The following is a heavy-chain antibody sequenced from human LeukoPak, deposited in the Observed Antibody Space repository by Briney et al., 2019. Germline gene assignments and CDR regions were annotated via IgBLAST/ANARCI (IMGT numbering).Heavy chain of an antibody. D-gene: IGHD2-2*03. Sequence: SETLSLTCVVYGGSFSAYYWSWIRQPPGKGLEWVAEINHSGSTNYSPSLKSRVTISVDTSKNQFSLKLSSVTAADTAVYYCARHGYGDDVGNWFDPWGQGTLVTVSS. CDR1: GGSFSAYY. J-gene: IGHJ5*02. CDR3: ARHGYGDDVGNWFDP. V-gene: IGHV4-34*01. CDR2: INHSGST.